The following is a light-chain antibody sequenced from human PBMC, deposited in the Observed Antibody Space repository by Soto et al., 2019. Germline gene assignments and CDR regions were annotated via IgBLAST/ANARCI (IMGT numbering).Light chain of an antibody. CDR1: QTISSW. CDR2: KAS. CDR3: QQYNSYSAA. J-gene: IGKJ1*01. V-gene: IGKV1-5*03. Sequence: GDRVTNTCRASQTISSWLAWYHQKPGKAPKLLIYKASTLKSGVPSRFSGSGSGTEFTLTISSLQPDDFATYYCQQYNSYSAAFGQGTKVDI.